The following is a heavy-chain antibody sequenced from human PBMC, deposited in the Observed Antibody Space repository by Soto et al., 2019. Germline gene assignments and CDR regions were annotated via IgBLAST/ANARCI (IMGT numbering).Heavy chain of an antibody. CDR1: GGSFSGYY. V-gene: IGHV4-34*01. Sequence: SETLSLTCAVYGGSFSGYYWTWIRQPPGTGLEWIGEINHSGSTNYNPSLKSRVTISVDTSKNQFSLKLTSVTAADTAVYYCARHPSDFWFDPWGQRTLVTVSS. J-gene: IGHJ5*02. D-gene: IGHD2-21*02. CDR3: ARHPSDFWFDP. CDR2: INHSGST.